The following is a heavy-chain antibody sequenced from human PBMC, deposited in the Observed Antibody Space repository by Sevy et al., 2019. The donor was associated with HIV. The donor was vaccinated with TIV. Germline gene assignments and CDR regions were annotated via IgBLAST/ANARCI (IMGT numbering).Heavy chain of an antibody. CDR3: ARSTGGGNFDY. V-gene: IGHV4-34*01. Sequence: SETLSLTCAVYGRSFSDYSDYSWSWIRQRPEKGLEWIGEVNHVGSTNNSPSFKSRVSISLDMSKSQISLKLTSVTAADTAVYYCARSTGGGNFDYWGQGTLVTVSS. D-gene: IGHD2-15*01. CDR2: VNHVGST. J-gene: IGHJ4*02. CDR1: GRSFSDYSDYS.